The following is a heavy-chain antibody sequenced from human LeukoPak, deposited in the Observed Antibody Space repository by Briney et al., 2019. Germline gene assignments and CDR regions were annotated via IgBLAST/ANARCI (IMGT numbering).Heavy chain of an antibody. CDR3: AKDSGSYYTSDY. D-gene: IGHD3-10*01. CDR2: IRYDGSNK. CDR1: AFTFNKYD. V-gene: IGHV3-30*02. Sequence: GGSLRLSCAASAFTFNKYDMHWVRQAPGKGLEWVAFIRYDGSNKYYADFVEGRFTISRDNSKNTLYLLMNSLRAEDTAVYYCAKDSGSYYTSDYWGQGTLVTVSS. J-gene: IGHJ4*02.